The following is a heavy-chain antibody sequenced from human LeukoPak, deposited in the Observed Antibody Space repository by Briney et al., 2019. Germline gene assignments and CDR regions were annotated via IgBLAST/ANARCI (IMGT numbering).Heavy chain of an antibody. Sequence: SETLSLTCTVSGGSISSYYWSWIRQPPGKGLAWIGYIYYSGSTNYNPSLKSRVTISVDTSKNQFSLKLSSVTAADTAVYYCARVSRGWLQYDYFDYWGQGTLVTVSS. CDR3: ARVSRGWLQYDYFDY. V-gene: IGHV4-59*01. CDR1: GGSISSYY. CDR2: IYYSGST. J-gene: IGHJ4*02. D-gene: IGHD5-24*01.